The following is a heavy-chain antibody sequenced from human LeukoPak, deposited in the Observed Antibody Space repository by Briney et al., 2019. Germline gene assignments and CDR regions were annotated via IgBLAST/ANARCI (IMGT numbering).Heavy chain of an antibody. Sequence: SETLSLTCTVSGGSISSYYWSWIRQPPGKGLEWIGYIYYSGSTYYNPSLKSRVTISVDTSKNQFSLKLSSVTAADTAVYYCARGDSGYDWDYFDYWGQGTLVTVSS. CDR3: ARGDSGYDWDYFDY. CDR2: IYYSGST. D-gene: IGHD5-12*01. J-gene: IGHJ4*02. V-gene: IGHV4-59*12. CDR1: GGSISSYY.